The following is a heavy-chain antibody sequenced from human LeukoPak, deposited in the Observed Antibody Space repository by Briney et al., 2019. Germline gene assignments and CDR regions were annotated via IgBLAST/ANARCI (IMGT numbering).Heavy chain of an antibody. J-gene: IGHJ2*01. CDR2: ISYDGSNK. Sequence: GGSLRLSCAASRFTFSSYGMHWVRQAPGKGLEWVAVISYDGSNKYYADSVKGRFTISRDNSKNTLYLQMNSLRAEDTAVYYCANEDCSSTSCDLWGRGTLVTVSS. CDR3: ANEDCSSTSCDL. D-gene: IGHD2-2*01. V-gene: IGHV3-30*18. CDR1: RFTFSSYG.